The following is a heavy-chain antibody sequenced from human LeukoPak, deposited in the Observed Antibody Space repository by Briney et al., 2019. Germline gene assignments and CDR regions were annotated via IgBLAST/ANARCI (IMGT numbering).Heavy chain of an antibody. Sequence: PSETLSLTCAVSGYSISSGYYWGWIRQPPGKGLEWIGSIYHSGSPYYNPSLKSRVTISVDTSKYQFSLKLSSVTAADTAVYYCASLWFGEPSSFDYWGQGTLVTVSS. D-gene: IGHD3-10*01. J-gene: IGHJ4*02. CDR3: ASLWFGEPSSFDY. V-gene: IGHV4-38-2*01. CDR1: GYSISSGYY. CDR2: IYHSGSP.